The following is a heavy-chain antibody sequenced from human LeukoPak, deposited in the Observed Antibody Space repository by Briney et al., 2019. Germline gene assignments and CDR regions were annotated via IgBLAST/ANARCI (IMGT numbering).Heavy chain of an antibody. J-gene: IGHJ5*02. CDR2: IHTNGST. CDR3: GRNAIVLGDKCWFDP. D-gene: IGHD2-8*02. V-gene: IGHV4-4*07. CDR1: GGYLSYYY. Sequence: SDTLPLPRSVSGGYLSYYYGSLIRQPAGKGPEWIGGIHTNGSTNYNPSPQSRVPISVDTSKNPFSLKLSLLTPPDTAVFNCGRNAIVLGDKCWFDPWGQGTLVTVSS.